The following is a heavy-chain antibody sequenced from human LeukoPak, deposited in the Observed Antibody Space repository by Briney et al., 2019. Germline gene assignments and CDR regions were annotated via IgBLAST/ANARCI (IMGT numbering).Heavy chain of an antibody. CDR2: ISSNGGST. Sequence: GGSLRLSCAAPGFTFSSYAMHWVRQAPGKGLEYVSAISSNGGSTYYANSVKGRFTISRDNSKNTLYLQMGSLRAEDMAVYYCARGSAPNYDFWSGYYREDYFDYWGQGTLVTVSS. D-gene: IGHD3-3*01. CDR3: ARGSAPNYDFWSGYYREDYFDY. J-gene: IGHJ4*02. V-gene: IGHV3-64*01. CDR1: GFTFSSYA.